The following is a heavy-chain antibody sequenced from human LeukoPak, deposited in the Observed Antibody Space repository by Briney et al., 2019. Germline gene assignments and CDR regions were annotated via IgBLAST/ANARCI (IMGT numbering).Heavy chain of an antibody. CDR3: AREQGGITMIVVVYFDY. J-gene: IGHJ4*02. CDR2: IIPIFETA. D-gene: IGHD3-22*01. Sequence: SVKVSCKPSEGTIRNYTITWVRQAPGQALEWMGMIIPIFETANYAQKFQGRVTITTDESTSTDYMELSSLRAEDTAVYYCAREQGGITMIVVVYFDYWGQGTLVTVSS. V-gene: IGHV1-69*05. CDR1: EGTIRNYT.